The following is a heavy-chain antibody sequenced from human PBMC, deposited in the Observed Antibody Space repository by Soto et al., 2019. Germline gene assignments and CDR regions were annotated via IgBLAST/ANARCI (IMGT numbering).Heavy chain of an antibody. D-gene: IGHD2-21*02. J-gene: IGHJ6*02. CDR1: GGSISSYY. V-gene: IGHV4-59*01. CDR3: ARVGYCGGDCYSSGDYYGMDV. CDR2: IYYSGST. Sequence: SETLSLTCTVSGGSISSYYWSWIRQPPGKGLEWIGYIYYSGSTNYNPSLKSRVTISVDTSKNQFSLKLSPVTAADTAVYYCARVGYCGGDCYSSGDYYGMDVWGQGTTVTVSS.